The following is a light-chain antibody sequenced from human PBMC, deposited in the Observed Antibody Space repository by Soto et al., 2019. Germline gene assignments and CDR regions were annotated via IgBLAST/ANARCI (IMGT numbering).Light chain of an antibody. CDR2: GAS. CDR1: QSVSSN. CDR3: QQYNNWPIT. V-gene: IGKV3-15*01. Sequence: EIFMTQSPATLSVAGGEIATLSWRASQSVSSNLAWYQQKPGQAPRLLIYGASTRATGIPARFSGSGSGTEFTLTISSLQSEDFAVYYCQQYNNWPITFGQGTRLEIK. J-gene: IGKJ5*01.